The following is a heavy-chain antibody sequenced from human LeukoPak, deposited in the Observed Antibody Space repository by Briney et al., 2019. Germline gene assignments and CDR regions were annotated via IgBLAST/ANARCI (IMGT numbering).Heavy chain of an antibody. V-gene: IGHV3-21*01. CDR1: GFTFSSYS. Sequence: GGSLRLSCAASGFTFSSYSMNWVRQAPGKGLEWVSSISSSSSYIYYADSVKGRFTISRDNAKNSLYLQMNSLRAEDTAVYYCARQRVLPNTFDYWGQGTLVTVSP. D-gene: IGHD2-8*02. CDR2: ISSSSSYI. J-gene: IGHJ4*02. CDR3: ARQRVLPNTFDY.